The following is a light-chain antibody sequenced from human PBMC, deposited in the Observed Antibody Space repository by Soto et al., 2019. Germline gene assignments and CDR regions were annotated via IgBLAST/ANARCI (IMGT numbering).Light chain of an antibody. CDR2: AAS. Sequence: DIQMTQSPSTLSASVGDRVTITCRASQSISGWLAWYQQKPGKVPKLLIYAASTLQSGVPSRFSGSGSGTDFTLTISSLQPEDVATYYCQKYNSAPSITFGQGTRLEIK. J-gene: IGKJ5*01. CDR3: QKYNSAPSIT. CDR1: QSISGW. V-gene: IGKV1-27*01.